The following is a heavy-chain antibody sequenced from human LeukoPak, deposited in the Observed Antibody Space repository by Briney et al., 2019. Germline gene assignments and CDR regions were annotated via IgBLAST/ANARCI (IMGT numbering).Heavy chain of an antibody. CDR3: ARDGYYDLLTGYPPFDY. CDR2: ISYDGSNK. V-gene: IGHV3-30*03. Sequence: GGSLRLSCAASGFTFSSYGMHWVRQAPGKGLEWVAVISYDGSNKYYADSVKGRFTISRDNSKNTLYLQMNSLRAEDTAVYYCARDGYYDLLTGYPPFDYWGQGTLVTVSS. CDR1: GFTFSSYG. J-gene: IGHJ4*02. D-gene: IGHD3-9*01.